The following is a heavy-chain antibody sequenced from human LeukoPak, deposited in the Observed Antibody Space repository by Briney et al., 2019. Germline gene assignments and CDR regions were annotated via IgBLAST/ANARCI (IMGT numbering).Heavy chain of an antibody. CDR2: IIPIFGTA. Sequence: SVKVSCKASGGTFSSYAISWVRQAPGQGLEWMGGIIPIFGTANYAQKFQGRVTITADKSTSTAYMELSSLRSEDTAVYYCASAKARETTTVTKGGEDYWGQGTLVTVSS. J-gene: IGHJ4*02. V-gene: IGHV1-69*06. CDR3: ASAKARETTTVTKGGEDY. CDR1: GGTFSSYA. D-gene: IGHD4-17*01.